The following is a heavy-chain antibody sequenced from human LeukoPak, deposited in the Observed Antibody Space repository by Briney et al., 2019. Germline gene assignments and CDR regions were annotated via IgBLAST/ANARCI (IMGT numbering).Heavy chain of an antibody. Sequence: GGSLSLSCVASGFSFTNYDIHWVRQAPGRGLEWVAVTSLDGSNKLYTDTVRGRFIISRDSSKNTVYLQMDSLRAEDTAVYYCARDLTLGKPDYFDHWGQGTLVTVSS. J-gene: IGHJ4*02. CDR1: GFSFTNYD. V-gene: IGHV3-30-3*01. CDR3: ARDLTLGKPDYFDH. CDR2: TSLDGSNK. D-gene: IGHD7-27*01.